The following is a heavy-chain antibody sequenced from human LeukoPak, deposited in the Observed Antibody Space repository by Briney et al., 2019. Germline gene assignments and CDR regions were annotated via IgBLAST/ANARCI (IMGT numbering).Heavy chain of an antibody. J-gene: IGHJ6*03. V-gene: IGHV1-18*01. CDR2: ISAYNGNT. D-gene: IGHD4-17*01. CDR1: GYTFTSYG. CDR3: AREPETTVAIKPNASHYYMDV. Sequence: GASVKVSCKASGYTFTSYGISWVRQAPGQGLEWMGWISAYNGNTNYAQKLQGRVTMTTDTSTSTAYMELRSLRSDDTAVYYCAREPETTVAIKPNASHYYMDVWGKGTTVTVSS.